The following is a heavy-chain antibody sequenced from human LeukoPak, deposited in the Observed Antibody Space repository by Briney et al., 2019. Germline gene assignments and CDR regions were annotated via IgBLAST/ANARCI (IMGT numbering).Heavy chain of an antibody. CDR3: ARDGWFGEYYFDY. J-gene: IGHJ4*02. V-gene: IGHV4-61*02. CDR2: IYTSGST. CDR1: GGSISSGSYY. Sequence: SQTLSLTCTVSGGSISSGSYYWSWIRQPAGKGLEWIGRIYTSGSTNYNPSLKSRVTISVDTSKNQFSLKLSSVTAADTAVYYRARDGWFGEYYFDYWGQGTLVTVSS. D-gene: IGHD3-10*01.